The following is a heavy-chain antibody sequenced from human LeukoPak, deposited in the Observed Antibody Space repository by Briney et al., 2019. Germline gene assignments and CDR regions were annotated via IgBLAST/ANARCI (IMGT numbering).Heavy chain of an antibody. J-gene: IGHJ3*01. D-gene: IGHD2-2*01. CDR2: IKTQIDGGTT. CDR3: TTSQQLLNYAYDF. Sequence: GGSLRLSCAASGFTFNIAWMTWVRQAPGKWLEWVGRIKTQIDGGTTDYAAPVKGRFTISRDDSKNTLYLQMNSLKTEDTGVYYCTTSQQLLNYAYDFWGRGTMVTVSS. V-gene: IGHV3-15*01. CDR1: GFTFNIAW.